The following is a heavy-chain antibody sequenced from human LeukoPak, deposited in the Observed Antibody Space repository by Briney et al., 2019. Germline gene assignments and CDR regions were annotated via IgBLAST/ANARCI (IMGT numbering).Heavy chain of an antibody. Sequence: SETLSLTCSVSGYSINSGYHWGWIRQPPGKGLEWVAIMHHTGSTHYNPSLQSRVTISIDTSKNHFSLKLRSVSAADTAIYYCATSEGGGFFDYWGQGTPVTVSS. CDR2: MHHTGST. J-gene: IGHJ4*02. D-gene: IGHD4-23*01. CDR1: GYSINSGYH. CDR3: ATSEGGGFFDY. V-gene: IGHV4-38-2*01.